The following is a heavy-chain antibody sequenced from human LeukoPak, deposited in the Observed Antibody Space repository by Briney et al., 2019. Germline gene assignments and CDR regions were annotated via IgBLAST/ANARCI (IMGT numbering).Heavy chain of an antibody. CDR1: GGSISSYY. J-gene: IGHJ6*02. CDR2: IYYSGST. Sequence: SETLSLTCAVSGGSISSYYWSWIRQPPGKGLEWIGYIYYSGSTNYNPSLKSRVTISVDTSKNQFSLKLSSVTAADTAVYYCARAVFYDSSGYHYGMDVWGQGTTVTVSS. CDR3: ARAVFYDSSGYHYGMDV. D-gene: IGHD3-22*01. V-gene: IGHV4-59*01.